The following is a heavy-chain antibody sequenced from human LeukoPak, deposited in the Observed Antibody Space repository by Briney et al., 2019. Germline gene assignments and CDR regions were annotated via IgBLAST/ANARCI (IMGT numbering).Heavy chain of an antibody. Sequence: SVKVSCKASGGTFSSYAISWVRQAPGQGLEWMGRIIPILGIANYAQKFQGRVTITADKSTSTAYMELSSLRSEDTAVYYCASSAKDIVVVPAALDYWGQGTLVTVSS. CDR1: GGTFSSYA. CDR2: IIPILGIA. CDR3: ASSAKDIVVVPAALDY. D-gene: IGHD2-2*01. V-gene: IGHV1-69*04. J-gene: IGHJ4*02.